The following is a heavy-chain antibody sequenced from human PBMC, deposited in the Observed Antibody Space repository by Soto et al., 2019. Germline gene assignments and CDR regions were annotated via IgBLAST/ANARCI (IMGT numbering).Heavy chain of an antibody. CDR3: ARLVPLEYSSSSPTNYYYHMDV. V-gene: IGHV5-51*01. D-gene: IGHD6-6*01. J-gene: IGHJ6*03. Sequence: GQSLKISCKGSGYSFTSYWIGWVRQMPGKGLEWMGIIYPGDSDTRYSPSFQGQVTISADKSISTAYLQWSSLKASDTAMYYCARLVPLEYSSSSPTNYYYHMDVWGKGTTVTVSS. CDR2: IYPGDSDT. CDR1: GYSFTSYW.